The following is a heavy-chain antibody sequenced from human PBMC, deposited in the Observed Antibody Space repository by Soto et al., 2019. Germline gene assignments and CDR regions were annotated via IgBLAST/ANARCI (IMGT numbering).Heavy chain of an antibody. CDR2: IIPIFGTA. Sequence: QVQLVQSGAEVKKPGSSVKVSCKASGGTFSSYAISWVRQAPGQGLEWMGGIIPIFGTANYAQKFQGRVTITADKSTSAAYMELGSLRYEDTAVYYCARDLVADDLAYYYGMDVWGQGTTVTVSS. CDR3: ARDLVADDLAYYYGMDV. V-gene: IGHV1-69*06. D-gene: IGHD3-3*01. CDR1: GGTFSSYA. J-gene: IGHJ6*02.